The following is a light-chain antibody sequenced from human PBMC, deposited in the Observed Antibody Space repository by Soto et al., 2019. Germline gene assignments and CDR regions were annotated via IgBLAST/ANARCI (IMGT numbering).Light chain of an antibody. J-gene: IGLJ1*01. CDR3: KSYDRTLRGYV. CDR1: NSNIGPPYG. Sequence: QGLGTQPPSVSGAPGQTFTISCTGSNSNIGPPYGVHWYQQVPGKAPKLLIYGNDNRPSGVPDRFSGSKSASSASLAITGVQAEDEGDYYCKSYDRTLRGYVFGTGTKVTVL. V-gene: IGLV1-40*01. CDR2: GND.